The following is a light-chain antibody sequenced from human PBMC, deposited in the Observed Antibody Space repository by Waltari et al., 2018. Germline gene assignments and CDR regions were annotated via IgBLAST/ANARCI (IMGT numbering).Light chain of an antibody. Sequence: DIVMTQSPDSLAVSLGERAPINCKSSKSVLYSSNNKNYLAWYQQKPGQPPKLLIYWASTRESGVPDRFSGSGSGTDFTLTISSLQAEDVAVYYCQQYYSTPPTFGQGTTLEIK. CDR1: KSVLYSSNNKNY. V-gene: IGKV4-1*01. J-gene: IGKJ2*01. CDR2: WAS. CDR3: QQYYSTPPT.